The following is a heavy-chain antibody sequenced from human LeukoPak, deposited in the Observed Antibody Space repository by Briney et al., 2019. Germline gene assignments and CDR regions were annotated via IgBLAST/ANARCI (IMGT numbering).Heavy chain of an antibody. CDR3: ARERLGFRVDV. J-gene: IGHJ6*04. Sequence: SETLSLTCTVSGDSISNDYWTWIRQSAGKGLQWIGRINTSGNTNYNPYLKSRVTMSLDTSKNQFSLNLSSVTAADTAVYYCARERLGFRVDVWGKGTTVTVSS. V-gene: IGHV4-4*07. CDR2: INTSGNT. D-gene: IGHD3-10*01. CDR1: GDSISNDY.